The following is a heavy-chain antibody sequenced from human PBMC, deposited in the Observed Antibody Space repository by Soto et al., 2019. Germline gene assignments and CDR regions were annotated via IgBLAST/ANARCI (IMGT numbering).Heavy chain of an antibody. CDR2: INHSGST. V-gene: IGHV4-34*01. CDR3: ARDKITGLFDY. J-gene: IGHJ4*02. D-gene: IGHD2-8*02. CDR1: GGSFSGYY. Sequence: QVQLQQWGAGLLKPSETLSLTCAVYGGSFSGYYWTWIRQPPGTGLAWIGEINHSGSTNYNPSLKSLVTISVDTTKNQFSLMLTSVTAADTAVYYCARDKITGLFDYWGQGTLVTVSS.